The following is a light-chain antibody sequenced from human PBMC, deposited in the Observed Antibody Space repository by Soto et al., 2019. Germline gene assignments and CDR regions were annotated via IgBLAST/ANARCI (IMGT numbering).Light chain of an antibody. J-gene: IGLJ2*01. CDR1: RTDIGNYNL. CDR3: SSFAGSGTLVV. CDR2: ESN. Sequence: QSVLTQPASVSASPGQSITISCSGTRTDIGNYNLVSWYQQHPGKAPLLIIYESNKRPSGLSSRFSGSKSGNTASLTISGLQPEDEGSYYCSSFAGSGTLVVFGGGTKVTVL. V-gene: IGLV2-23*01.